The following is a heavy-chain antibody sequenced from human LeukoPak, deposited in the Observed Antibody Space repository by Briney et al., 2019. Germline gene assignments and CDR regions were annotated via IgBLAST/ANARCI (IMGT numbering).Heavy chain of an antibody. D-gene: IGHD3-10*01. CDR3: ARGKSPGRYYYGSGSTLFDY. V-gene: IGHV4-34*01. Sequence: PAETLTLTCAVCGGSFSDYYWSWLRQPPGKGLEWMGEINHSGSTNYNPSLKSRVTISVDTSKNQFSLKLSSVTAADTAVYYCARGKSPGRYYYGSGSTLFDYWGQGTLVTVSS. J-gene: IGHJ4*02. CDR1: GGSFSDYY. CDR2: INHSGST.